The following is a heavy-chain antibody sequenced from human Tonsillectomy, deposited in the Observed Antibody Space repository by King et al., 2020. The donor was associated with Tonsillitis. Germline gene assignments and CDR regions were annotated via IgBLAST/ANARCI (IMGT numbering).Heavy chain of an antibody. CDR1: GYSFTSYW. J-gene: IGHJ4*02. Sequence: VQLVQSGAEVKKPGESLRISCKGSGYSFTSYWISWVRQMPGKGLEWMGRIDPSDSYTNYSPSFQGHVTISADKSIRTAYLQWSSLKASDTAMYYCARHGITMVRGVIITVDYWGQGTLVTVSS. V-gene: IGHV5-10-1*03. CDR2: IDPSDSYT. D-gene: IGHD3-10*01. CDR3: ARHGITMVRGVIITVDY.